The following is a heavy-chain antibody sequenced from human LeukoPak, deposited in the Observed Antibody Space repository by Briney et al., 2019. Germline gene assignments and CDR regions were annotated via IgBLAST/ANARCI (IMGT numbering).Heavy chain of an antibody. J-gene: IGHJ4*02. V-gene: IGHV3-23*01. Sequence: GGSLRLSCAASGFTFSGYAMSWVRQALGKGLEWVSAISGSGGSTYHADSVKGRFTISRDNSKNTLYLQMNSLRAEDTAVYYCAKIPTMVRGVLFDYWGQGTLVTVSS. CDR2: ISGSGGST. D-gene: IGHD3-10*01. CDR3: AKIPTMVRGVLFDY. CDR1: GFTFSGYA.